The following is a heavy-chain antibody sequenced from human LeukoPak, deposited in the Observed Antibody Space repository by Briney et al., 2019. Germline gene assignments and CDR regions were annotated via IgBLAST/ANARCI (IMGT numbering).Heavy chain of an antibody. CDR3: AKGPTYDSLPYYFDY. V-gene: IGHV3-64D*09. D-gene: IGHD3-22*01. J-gene: IGHJ4*02. CDR1: GFTFSYYA. Sequence: GGSLRLSCSASGFTFSYYAMHWVRQAGGKGLEFVSGISSNGGSTYYADSLKGRFTVSRDNSNNTLYLQMSSLRAEDTAIYYCAKGPTYDSLPYYFDYWGQGTLVTVSS. CDR2: ISSNGGST.